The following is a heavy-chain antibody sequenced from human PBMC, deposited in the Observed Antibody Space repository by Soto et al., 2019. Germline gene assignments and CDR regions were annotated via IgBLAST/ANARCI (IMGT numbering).Heavy chain of an antibody. CDR1: GGSISSSSYY. D-gene: IGHD2-15*01. CDR2: IYYSGST. Sequence: SETLSLTCTVSGGSISSSSYYWGWIRQPPGKGLEWIGSIYYSGSTYYNPSLKSRVTISVDTSKNQFSLKLSSVTAADTAVYYCARSSRYCSGGSCYRHWGQGTLVTVSS. V-gene: IGHV4-39*01. CDR3: ARSSRYCSGGSCYRH. J-gene: IGHJ4*02.